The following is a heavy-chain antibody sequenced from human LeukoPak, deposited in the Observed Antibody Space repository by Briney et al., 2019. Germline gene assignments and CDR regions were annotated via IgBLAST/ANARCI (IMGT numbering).Heavy chain of an antibody. Sequence: PGGSLRLSCAASGFTFSSSWMHWVRQGPGKGLVWVARMNGDGRTINYADSVKGRFTISRDNAKNTLYLQMNSPRAEDTALYYCAKGGSYYNEYYFDYWGQGTLVTVSS. CDR2: MNGDGRTI. CDR3: AKGGSYYNEYYFDY. V-gene: IGHV3-74*01. J-gene: IGHJ4*02. CDR1: GFTFSSSW. D-gene: IGHD1-26*01.